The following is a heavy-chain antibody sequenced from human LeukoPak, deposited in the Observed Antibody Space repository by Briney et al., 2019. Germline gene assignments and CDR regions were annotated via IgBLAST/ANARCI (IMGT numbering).Heavy chain of an antibody. V-gene: IGHV3-30*04. J-gene: IGHJ4*02. D-gene: IGHD3-10*01. CDR2: IYPDGTNK. Sequence: GGSLRLSCAASGFIFSNYPMNCVRQAPGMGLEWVAVIYPDGTNKYYADSVKGGFTVSRDNSKNTVYVQMNSLRAEDTAVYYCAREYASGSYRGYFDYWGQGTLVTVSS. CDR1: GFIFSNYP. CDR3: AREYASGSYRGYFDY.